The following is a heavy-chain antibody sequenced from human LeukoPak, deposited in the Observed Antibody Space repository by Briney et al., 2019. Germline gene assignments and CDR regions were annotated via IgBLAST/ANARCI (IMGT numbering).Heavy chain of an antibody. V-gene: IGHV3-21*01. J-gene: IGHJ4*02. Sequence: GGSLRLSCAASGFTFSTDNMNWVRQAPGKGLEWVSSISGSSSYIYHADSVKGRFSISRDNAKNSLYLQMNSLRAEDTAVYYCARDLLGWELHYFDYWGQGTLVTVSS. CDR3: ARDLLGWELHYFDY. CDR2: ISGSSSYI. CDR1: GFTFSTDN. D-gene: IGHD1-26*01.